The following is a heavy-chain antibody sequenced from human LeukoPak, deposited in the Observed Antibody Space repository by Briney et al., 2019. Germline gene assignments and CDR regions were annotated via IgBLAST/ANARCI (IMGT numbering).Heavy chain of an antibody. V-gene: IGHV4-59*08. CDR1: GGSISSYY. CDR3: ASRTPRNWFDP. Sequence: PSETLSLTCTVFGGSISSYYWSWIRQPPGKGLEWIGYIYYSGSTNYNPSLKSRVTISVDTSKNQFSLKLSSVTAADTAVYYCASRTPRNWFDPWGQGTLVTVSS. J-gene: IGHJ5*02. CDR2: IYYSGST. D-gene: IGHD1-14*01.